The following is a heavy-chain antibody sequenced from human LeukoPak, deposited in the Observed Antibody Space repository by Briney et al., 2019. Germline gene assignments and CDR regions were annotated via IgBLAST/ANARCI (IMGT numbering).Heavy chain of an antibody. Sequence: GGSLRLSCAASGFTFDGYDMHWVRQVPGKGLEWVSGISGNSGSIGYADSVKGRFTVSRDNAKNSLYLQMNSLRAEDTDLYYCAKAPGGHPKRLATLWYFDLWGRGTLVTVSS. J-gene: IGHJ2*01. CDR2: ISGNSGSI. CDR1: GFTFDGYD. D-gene: IGHD6-25*01. CDR3: AKAPGGHPKRLATLWYFDL. V-gene: IGHV3-9*01.